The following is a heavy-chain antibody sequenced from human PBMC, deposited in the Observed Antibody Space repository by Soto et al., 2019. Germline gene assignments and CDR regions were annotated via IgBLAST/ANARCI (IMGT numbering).Heavy chain of an antibody. CDR1: GGSISSGVYY. Sequence: PSETLSLTCTVSGGSISSGVYYWSWIRQHPGKGLEWIGYIYYSGSTNYNPSLKSRVTISVDTSKNQFSLKLSSVTAADTAVYYCARASPPPACWFDPWGQGTLVTVSS. CDR2: IYYSGST. D-gene: IGHD2-2*01. J-gene: IGHJ5*02. V-gene: IGHV4-61*08. CDR3: ARASPPPACWFDP.